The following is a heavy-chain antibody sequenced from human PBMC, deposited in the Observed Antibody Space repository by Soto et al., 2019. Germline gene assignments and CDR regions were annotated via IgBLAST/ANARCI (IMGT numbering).Heavy chain of an antibody. CDR2: NNTVSNTI. V-gene: IGHV3-48*02. CDR1: GFTFSSYR. D-gene: IGHD2-15*01. J-gene: IGHJ4*01. CDR3: ARKVPAEVKGGFQY. Sequence: PWGSLRLSCVACGFTFSSYRINWVCQDQGKGLQWVSFNNTVSNTIYYAVAVNGAVTVSRDNDKYSVYLEINSLRDEDTAMYYCARKVPAEVKGGFQYWRQGTLLTVSS.